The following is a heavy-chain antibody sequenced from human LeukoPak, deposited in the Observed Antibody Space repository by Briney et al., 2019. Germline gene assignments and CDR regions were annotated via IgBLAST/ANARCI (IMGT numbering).Heavy chain of an antibody. J-gene: IGHJ3*02. CDR2: IYSGGST. CDR3: ARDWRVDDAFDI. Sequence: GGSLRLSCAASGSTVSSNYMSWVRQAPGKGLEWVSVIYSGGSTYYADSVKGRFTISRDNSKNTLYLQMNSLRAEDTAVYYCARDWRVDDAFDIWGRGTMVTVSS. D-gene: IGHD5/OR15-5a*01. CDR1: GSTVSSNY. V-gene: IGHV3-53*01.